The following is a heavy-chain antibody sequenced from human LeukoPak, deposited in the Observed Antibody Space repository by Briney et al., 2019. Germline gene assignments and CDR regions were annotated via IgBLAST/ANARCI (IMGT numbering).Heavy chain of an antibody. J-gene: IGHJ3*02. D-gene: IGHD3-22*01. CDR2: ISGSGGST. CDR3: ARHTGESGYTDAFDI. V-gene: IGHV3-23*01. Sequence: GGSLRLSCAASGFTFSSYAMNWVRQAPGKGLEWVSAISGSGGSTYYADSVKGRFTISRDNSKNTLYLQMNSLRAQDTAIYYCARHTGESGYTDAFDIWGQGTMVTVSS. CDR1: GFTFSSYA.